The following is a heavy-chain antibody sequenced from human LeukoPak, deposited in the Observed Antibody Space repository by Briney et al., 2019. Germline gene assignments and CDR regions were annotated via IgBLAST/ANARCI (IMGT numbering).Heavy chain of an antibody. CDR2: ISYDGSNK. J-gene: IGHJ4*02. V-gene: IGHV3-30*04. CDR3: AKVSGILVFDY. D-gene: IGHD1-26*01. CDR1: GFTFSSYA. Sequence: PGGSLRLSCAASGFTFSSYAMHWVRQAPGKGLEWVAVISYDGSNKYYTDSVKGRFTISRDNSKNTLYLQMNSLRAEDTAVYYCAKVSGILVFDYWGQGTLVTVSS.